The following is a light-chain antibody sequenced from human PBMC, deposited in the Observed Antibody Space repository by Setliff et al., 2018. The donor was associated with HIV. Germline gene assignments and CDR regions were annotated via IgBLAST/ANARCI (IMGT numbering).Light chain of an antibody. CDR2: DVS. V-gene: IGLV2-11*01. CDR3: CSYAGSYTFGYV. J-gene: IGLJ1*01. CDR1: SSDAGGYKY. Sequence: QSVLTQPRSVSGSPGQSVTISCTGTSSDAGGYKYVSWYQQHPGKAPKLMIYDVSKRPSGVPDRFSGSKSGNTASLTISGLQAEDEADYYCCSYAGSYTFGYVFGTGTKVTVL.